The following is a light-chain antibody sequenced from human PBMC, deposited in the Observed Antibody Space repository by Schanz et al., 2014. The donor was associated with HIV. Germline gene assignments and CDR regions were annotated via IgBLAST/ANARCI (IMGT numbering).Light chain of an antibody. CDR3: SSYAGNNNGV. Sequence: QSVLTQPASVSGSPGQSITISCTGTSSDVGGSDSVSWFQQNPGKAPRLIIFEVAKRPSGVSDRFSGSKSGNTASLTISGLQAEDEADYYCSSYAGNNNGVFGGGTKLTVL. CDR1: SSDVGGSDS. J-gene: IGLJ3*02. V-gene: IGLV2-14*03. CDR2: EVA.